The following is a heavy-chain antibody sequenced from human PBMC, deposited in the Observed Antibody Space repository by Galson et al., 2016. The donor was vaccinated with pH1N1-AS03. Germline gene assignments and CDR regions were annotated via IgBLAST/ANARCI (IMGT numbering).Heavy chain of an antibody. J-gene: IGHJ4*02. Sequence: SGAEVKKPGESLMISCKASGFRFTTYWIAWVRQLPGKGLEWMALIYPGDSDTKYSPSFQGQVTISADKSISTAYLRWNSLKASDTAMYYWARGDGYNYYFDYWGQGTLVTVSS. CDR2: IYPGDSDT. V-gene: IGHV5-51*03. CDR1: GFRFTTYW. D-gene: IGHD5-24*01. CDR3: ARGDGYNYYFDY.